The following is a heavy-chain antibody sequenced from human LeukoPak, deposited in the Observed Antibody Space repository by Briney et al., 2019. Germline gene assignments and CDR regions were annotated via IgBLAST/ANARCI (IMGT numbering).Heavy chain of an antibody. D-gene: IGHD3-10*01. CDR2: IEQDGSER. CDR1: EFTFSTYW. J-gene: IGHJ4*02. V-gene: IGHV3-7*03. Sequence: GGSLRLSCEASEFTFSTYWMSWVRQAPGKGLEWVASIEQDGSERYYVDSVKGRFTISRDNAKNSLYLQMNSLRAEDTAVYYCAKGRVLLWFGELFEGDYFDYWGQGTLVTVSS. CDR3: AKGRVLLWFGELFEGDYFDY.